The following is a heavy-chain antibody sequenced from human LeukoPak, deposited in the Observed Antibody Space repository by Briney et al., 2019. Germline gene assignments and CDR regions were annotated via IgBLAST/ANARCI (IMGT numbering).Heavy chain of an antibody. CDR3: ARGRGYSYGYYFDY. J-gene: IGHJ4*02. CDR2: IYYSGST. CDR1: GGXFSGYY. V-gene: IGHV4-34*11. Sequence: PSETLSLTCAVYGGXFSGYYCSWIRQPPGKGLEWIGYIYYSGSTNYSPPLKSRAAISVHTSNNQFSLRLNSVTAADRAVYYCARGRGYSYGYYFDYWGQGTLVTVSS. D-gene: IGHD5-18*01.